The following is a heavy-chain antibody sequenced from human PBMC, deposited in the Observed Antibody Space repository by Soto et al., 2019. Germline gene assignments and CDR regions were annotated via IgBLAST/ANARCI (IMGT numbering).Heavy chain of an antibody. CDR3: ARDVDCGGDCYTFDY. V-gene: IGHV4-30-4*01. CDR2: IYYSGST. J-gene: IGHJ4*02. Sequence: SETLSLTCTVSGGSISSGDYYWSWIRQPPGKGLEWIGYIYYSGSTYYNPSLKSRVTISVDTSKNQFSLKLSSVTAADTAVYYCARDVDCGGDCYTFDYWGQGTLVTVSS. D-gene: IGHD2-21*02. CDR1: GGSISSGDYY.